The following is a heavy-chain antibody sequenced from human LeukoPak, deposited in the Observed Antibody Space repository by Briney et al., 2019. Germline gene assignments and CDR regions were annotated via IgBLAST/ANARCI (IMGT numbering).Heavy chain of an antibody. CDR3: ARDLSGSHQL. J-gene: IGHJ4*02. V-gene: IGHV3-21*01. CDR2: ISSSSSYI. Sequence: KAGGSLRLSCAASGFTFSSYSMNWVRQAPGKGLGWVSSISSSSSYIYYADSVKGRFTISRDNAKNSLCLQMNSLRAEDTAVYYCARDLSGSHQLWGQGTLVTVSS. CDR1: GFTFSSYS. D-gene: IGHD1-26*01.